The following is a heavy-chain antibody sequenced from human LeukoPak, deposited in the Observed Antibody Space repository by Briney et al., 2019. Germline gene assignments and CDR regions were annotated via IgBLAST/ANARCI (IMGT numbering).Heavy chain of an antibody. V-gene: IGHV3-48*03. J-gene: IGHJ6*03. CDR3: ARVGDYALHYYYYMDV. CDR2: ISSSGSTI. Sequence: GGSLRLSCAASGFTFSSYEMNWVRQAPGKGLEWVSYISSSGSTIYYADSVKGRFTISRDNAKNSLYLQMNSLGAEDTAVYYCARVGDYALHYYYYMDVWGKGTTVTVSS. D-gene: IGHD4-17*01. CDR1: GFTFSSYE.